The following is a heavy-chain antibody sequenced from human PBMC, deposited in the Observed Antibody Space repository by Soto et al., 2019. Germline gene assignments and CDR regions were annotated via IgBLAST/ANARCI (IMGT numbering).Heavy chain of an antibody. CDR2: ISGGGGHT. CDR3: VKREGMTSG. V-gene: IGHV3-23*01. D-gene: IGHD1-26*01. Sequence: EVQLLESGGGLVQPGGSLRLSCAASGFTFSNYAMSWVRQAPGKGLEWVSTISGGGGHTYYADSVRGRFTISRDDSRNTLYLQMNNLRAEDTAVYYCVKREGMTSGWGQGTLVTVSS. CDR1: GFTFSNYA. J-gene: IGHJ4*02.